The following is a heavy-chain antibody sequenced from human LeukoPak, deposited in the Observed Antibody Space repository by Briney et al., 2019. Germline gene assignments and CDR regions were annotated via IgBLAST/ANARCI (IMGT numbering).Heavy chain of an antibody. CDR1: GYSFVGYG. CDR3: ARGRPRMGSWSLDY. D-gene: IGHD6-13*01. CDR2: ISAYNGNT. V-gene: IGHV1-18*01. Sequence: ASVKVSCKASGYSFVGYGITWVRQAPGQGLEWMGWISAYNGNTNYAQKLQGRVTMTTDTSTSTAYMELRSLRSDDTAVYYCARGRPRMGSWSLDYWGQGTLVTVSS. J-gene: IGHJ4*02.